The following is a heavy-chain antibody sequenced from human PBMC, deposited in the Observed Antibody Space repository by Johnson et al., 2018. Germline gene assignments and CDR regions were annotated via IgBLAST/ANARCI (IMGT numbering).Heavy chain of an antibody. CDR1: GYTFTSYY. CDR2: INPSGGST. D-gene: IGHD3-10*01. V-gene: IGHV1-46*01. Sequence: QVQLVQSGAEVKKPGASVKVSCKASGYTFTSYYMHWVRQAPGQGLEWMGIINPSGGSTSYAQKFQGRVTMTRDTSTSTVYMELSSLRSEDTAVYYGARVGLLWFGESPPHYYRDVWGKGTTVTVSS. CDR3: ARVGLLWFGESPPHYYRDV. J-gene: IGHJ6*03.